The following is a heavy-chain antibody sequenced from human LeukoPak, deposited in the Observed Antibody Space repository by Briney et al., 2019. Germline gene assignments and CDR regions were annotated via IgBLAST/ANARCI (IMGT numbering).Heavy chain of an antibody. J-gene: IGHJ4*02. D-gene: IGHD4-17*01. V-gene: IGHV3-23*01. CDR1: GFTFSAYA. CDR3: ARGETAVTSYLHY. CDR2: MSGSGGMT. Sequence: PGGSLRLSCAVSGFTFSAYAMSWVRQAPGKGLEWVSAMSGSGGMTYYADSVKGRFSISRDNAKNSLYLQMNSLRDEDTAVYYCARGETAVTSYLHYWGQGTLVTVSS.